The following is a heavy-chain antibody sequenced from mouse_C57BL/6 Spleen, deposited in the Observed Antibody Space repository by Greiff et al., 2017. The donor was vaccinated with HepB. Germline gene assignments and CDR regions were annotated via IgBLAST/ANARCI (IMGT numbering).Heavy chain of an antibody. V-gene: IGHV5-17*01. CDR3: ARSFITTAGDY. J-gene: IGHJ2*01. CDR2: ISSGSSTI. CDR1: GFTFSDYG. Sequence: EVKLMESGGGLVKPGGSLKLSCAASGFTFSDYGMHWVRQAPEKGLEWVAYISSGSSTIYYADTVKGRFTISRDNAKNTLFLQMTSLRSEDTAMYYCARSFITTAGDYWGQGTTLTVSS. D-gene: IGHD1-1*01.